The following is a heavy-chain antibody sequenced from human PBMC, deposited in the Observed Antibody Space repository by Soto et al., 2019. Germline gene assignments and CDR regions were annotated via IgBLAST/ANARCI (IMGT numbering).Heavy chain of an antibody. CDR1: GFTFSNYG. V-gene: IGHV3-33*01. Sequence: GGSLRLSCAASGFTFSNYGMHWVRQAPGKGLEWVAVIWYDGNNKSYADSVKGRFTISRDNSKNTLYLQMNSLRAEDTAVYYCTREWGITSGPDYWGQGTLVTVSS. CDR2: IWYDGNNK. J-gene: IGHJ4*02. CDR3: TREWGITSGPDY. D-gene: IGHD3-16*01.